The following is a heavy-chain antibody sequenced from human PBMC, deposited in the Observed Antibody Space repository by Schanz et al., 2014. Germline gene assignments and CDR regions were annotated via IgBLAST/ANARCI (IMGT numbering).Heavy chain of an antibody. D-gene: IGHD3-10*01. CDR2: ISGSGGST. CDR3: ARIGGSVFDY. CDR1: GFTFSSYA. J-gene: IGHJ4*02. Sequence: EVQLVQSGGGLVQPGGSLRLSCAASGFTFSSYAMSWVRQAPGKGLEWVSAISGSGGSTYYADSVKGRFTISGDSSKYTVYLQMNSLRAEDTAVYYCARIGGSVFDYWAQGTLVTVSS. V-gene: IGHV3-23*04.